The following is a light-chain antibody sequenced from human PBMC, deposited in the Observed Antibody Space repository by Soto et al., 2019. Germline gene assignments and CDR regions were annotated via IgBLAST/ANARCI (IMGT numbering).Light chain of an antibody. CDR1: QSVSSS. CDR3: QQRYSWLRA. V-gene: IGKV3-15*01. J-gene: IGKJ1*01. Sequence: EVVVTQSPDTLSLSPGETATLSCRASQSVSSSVAWYQNKPGQSPRLVVYSGDKRAPGIPPRFSGSGSGTDFTLTISRLESDDFAIYYCQQRYSWLRAFGPGTKLEIK. CDR2: SGD.